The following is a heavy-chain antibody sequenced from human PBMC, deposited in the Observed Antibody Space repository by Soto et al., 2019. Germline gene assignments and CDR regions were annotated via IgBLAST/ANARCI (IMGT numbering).Heavy chain of an antibody. J-gene: IGHJ6*02. CDR2: IYSGGST. CDR3: AGRVGATNYGMDV. D-gene: IGHD1-26*01. Sequence: AGSLRLACAASEFTVSSNYMNWVRQAPGEGRECVATIYSGGSTYYADSVKGGFTISRDNSKNTLYTPMTNLRAEDTAVYYCAGRVGATNYGMDVWGQGTPVTVSS. V-gene: IGHV3-53*01. CDR1: EFTVSSNY.